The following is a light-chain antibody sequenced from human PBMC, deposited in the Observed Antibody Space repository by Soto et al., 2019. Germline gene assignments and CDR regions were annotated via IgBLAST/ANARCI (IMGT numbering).Light chain of an antibody. V-gene: IGLV2-14*01. CDR3: SSYTSSSTWV. CDR1: TTDVGGYNY. J-gene: IGLJ2*01. Sequence: QSALTQPASVSGSPGQSITIPCTGTTTDVGGYNYVSWYQQHPGKAPKLLIYEVSNRPSGVSDRFSGSKSGNTASLTISGLPDDDEADYYCSSYTSSSTWVFGGGTKLTVL. CDR2: EVS.